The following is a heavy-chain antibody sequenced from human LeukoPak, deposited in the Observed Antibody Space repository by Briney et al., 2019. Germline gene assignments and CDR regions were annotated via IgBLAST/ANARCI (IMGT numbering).Heavy chain of an antibody. CDR3: AKGGGFDWLNYYYMDV. J-gene: IGHJ6*03. CDR2: LGSSGGSI. Sequence: PGGSLRLSCAASGFTFSDYYMSWLRQAPGKGLEGVSPLGSSGGSIYYAVSVRRLLTLSRENSKNTLYLQMRSLRAEDTAVYYCAKGGGFDWLNYYYMDVWGKGTTVIIPS. CDR1: GFTFSDYY. V-gene: IGHV3-23*01. D-gene: IGHD3-9*01.